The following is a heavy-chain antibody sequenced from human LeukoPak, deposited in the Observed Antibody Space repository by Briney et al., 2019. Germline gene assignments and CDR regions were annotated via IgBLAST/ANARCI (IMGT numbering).Heavy chain of an antibody. CDR2: ISSSSSYI. CDR1: GFTFSIYR. D-gene: IGHD3-22*01. J-gene: IGHJ4*02. CDR3: ARDLYHFDTSGYLY. Sequence: GGSLRLSCTASGFTFSIYRMNWVRQAPGKGPEWVSSISSSSSYIYYADSVKGRFTISRDNVKNSLYLQMNSLRAEDTAVYYCARDLYHFDTSGYLYWGQGTLVTVSS. V-gene: IGHV3-21*06.